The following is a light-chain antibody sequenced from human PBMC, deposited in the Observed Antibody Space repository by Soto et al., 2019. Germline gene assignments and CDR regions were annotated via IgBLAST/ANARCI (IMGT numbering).Light chain of an antibody. CDR2: GAS. CDR3: QQYIYWPWT. J-gene: IGKJ1*01. CDR1: QSNSST. V-gene: IGKV3-15*01. Sequence: EIVMTQSPATQSVSPGERATLSCRASQSNSSTLAWYQQKPGQAPRLLIYGASTRATGIPARFSGSGSGTEFTLTISSLQSEDFAVYYCQQYIYWPWTFGQGTKVEIK.